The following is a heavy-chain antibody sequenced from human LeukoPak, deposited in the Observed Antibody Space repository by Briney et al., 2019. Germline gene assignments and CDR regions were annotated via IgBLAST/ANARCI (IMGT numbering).Heavy chain of an antibody. J-gene: IGHJ4*02. CDR1: GFTFSSYA. CDR2: ISGSGGST. CDR3: AKEGVVVVVAANDY. V-gene: IGHV3-23*01. D-gene: IGHD2-15*01. Sequence: GGSLRLSCAASGFTFSSYAMSWVRQAPGKGLEWVSAISGSGGSTYYADFVKGRFTISRDNSKNTLYLQMNSLRAEDTAVYYCAKEGVVVVVAANDYWGQGTLVTVSS.